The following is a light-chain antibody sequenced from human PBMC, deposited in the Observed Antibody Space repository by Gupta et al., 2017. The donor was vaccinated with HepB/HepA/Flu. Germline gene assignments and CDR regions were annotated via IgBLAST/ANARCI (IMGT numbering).Light chain of an antibody. Sequence: QSVLTQPPSASGTPGQRVTISCSGSSSNIGSNYVYWYQQFPGTAPKLLIYRNNQRPSGVPDRFSGSKSGTSASLAISGLRSDDEADYYCATWDDSLSGYVFGNGTNVT. V-gene: IGLV1-47*01. J-gene: IGLJ1*01. CDR1: SSNIGSNY. CDR2: RNN. CDR3: ATWDDSLSGYV.